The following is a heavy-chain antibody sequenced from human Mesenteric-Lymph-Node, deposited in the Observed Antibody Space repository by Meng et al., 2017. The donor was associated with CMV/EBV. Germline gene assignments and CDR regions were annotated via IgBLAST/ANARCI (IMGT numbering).Heavy chain of an antibody. Sequence: QVPRQQWGQGLLKPSETLALTCAVYGGSFSGYYWSWIRQPPGKGLEWIGEINHSGSTNYNPSLKSRVTISVDTSKNQFSLKLSSVTAADTAVYYCARHQRWLKSEGGFNYWGQGTLVTVSS. D-gene: IGHD4-23*01. CDR1: GGSFSGYY. J-gene: IGHJ4*02. V-gene: IGHV4-34*01. CDR3: ARHQRWLKSEGGFNY. CDR2: INHSGST.